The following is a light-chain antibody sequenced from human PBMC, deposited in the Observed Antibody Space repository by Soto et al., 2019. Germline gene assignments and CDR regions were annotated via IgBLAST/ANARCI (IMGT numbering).Light chain of an antibody. CDR1: SSNIGAGYD. CDR3: QSYDSSLSASVV. J-gene: IGLJ2*01. Sequence: QSVLTQPPSVPGAPGQRVTISCTGSSSNIGAGYDVHWYQLLPGTAPKLLIYANNNRPSGVPDRFSGSRSGTSASLAITGLQAEDEADYYCQSYDSSLSASVVFGGGTKLTVL. CDR2: ANN. V-gene: IGLV1-40*01.